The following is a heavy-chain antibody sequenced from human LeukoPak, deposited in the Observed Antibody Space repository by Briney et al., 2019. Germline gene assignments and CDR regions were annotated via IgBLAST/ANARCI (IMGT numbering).Heavy chain of an antibody. Sequence: GGSLRLSCAAYGFTLRSYGMHWVRQAPGKGLEWVAFIRYDGSNKYYADSVKGRFTISRDNSKNTLYMQMNSLRAEDTAVYYCARILSSAWGELGYWGQGTLVTVSS. CDR2: IRYDGSNK. J-gene: IGHJ4*02. CDR1: GFTLRSYG. V-gene: IGHV3-30*02. CDR3: ARILSSAWGELGY. D-gene: IGHD6-19*01.